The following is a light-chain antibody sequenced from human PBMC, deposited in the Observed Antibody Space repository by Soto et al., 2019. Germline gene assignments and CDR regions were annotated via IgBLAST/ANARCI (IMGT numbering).Light chain of an antibody. CDR1: SSDVGYYDY. CDR2: EVT. CDR3: SSYAGSNNFV. V-gene: IGLV2-8*01. J-gene: IGLJ1*01. Sequence: QSSLTQPPSASGFPGQSVTISCTGTSSDVGYYDYVSWYQQHPGKAPKLVIYEVTKRPSGVPDRVSASKSGNTASLTVSGLRAEDEADYYCSSYAGSNNFVVGSWTKVTVL.